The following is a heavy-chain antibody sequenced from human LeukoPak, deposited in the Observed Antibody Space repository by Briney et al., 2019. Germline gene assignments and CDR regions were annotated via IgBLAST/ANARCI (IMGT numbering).Heavy chain of an antibody. J-gene: IGHJ6*02. V-gene: IGHV1-2*06. D-gene: IGHD4-17*01. CDR3: ARDHTNPTVTTHYGMDV. CDR2: INPNSGGT. CDR1: GYTFTGYY. Sequence: ASVTVSCKASGYTFTGYYMHWVRQAPGQGLEWMGRINPNSGGTNYAQKFQGRVTMTRDTSISTAYMELSRLRSDDTAVYYCARDHTNPTVTTHYGMDVWGQGTTVTVSS.